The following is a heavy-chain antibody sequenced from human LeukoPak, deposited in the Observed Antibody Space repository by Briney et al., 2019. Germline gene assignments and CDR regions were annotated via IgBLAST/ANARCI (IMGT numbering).Heavy chain of an antibody. CDR2: INHSGST. V-gene: IGHV4-34*01. CDR1: GGSFSGYY. D-gene: IGHD2-21*02. CDR3: ATPSRDCGGDCYLDY. Sequence: SETLSLTCAVNGGSFSGYYWSWIRQPPGKGLEWIGEINHSGSTNYNPSLKSRVTISVDTSKNQFSLKLSSVTAADTAVYYCATPSRDCGGDCYLDYWGQGTLVTVSS. J-gene: IGHJ4*02.